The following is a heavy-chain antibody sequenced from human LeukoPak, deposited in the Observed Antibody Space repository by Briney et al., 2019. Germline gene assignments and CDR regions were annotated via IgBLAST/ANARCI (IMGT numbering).Heavy chain of an antibody. CDR3: AKPSVGSIVGATPVDY. CDR1: GFTFSSYA. D-gene: IGHD1-26*01. V-gene: IGHV3-30-3*02. CDR2: ISYDGSNK. J-gene: IGHJ4*02. Sequence: GGSLRLSCAASGFTFSSYAMHWVRQAPGKGLEWVAVISYDGSNKYYADSVKGRFTISRDNSKDTLYLQMNSLRAEDTAVYYCAKPSVGSIVGATPVDYWGQGTLVAVSS.